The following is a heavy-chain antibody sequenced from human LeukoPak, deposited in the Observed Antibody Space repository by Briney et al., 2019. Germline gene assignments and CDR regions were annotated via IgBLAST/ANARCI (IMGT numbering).Heavy chain of an antibody. V-gene: IGHV1-2*02. CDR2: INPNSGGT. CDR3: ARDAPLGYCSSTSCYPVGWFDP. J-gene: IGHJ5*02. Sequence: GASVKVSCKASGYTFTGYYMHLVRQAPGQGLEWIGWINPNSGGTNYAQKFQGRVTMTRDTSISTAYMELSRLRSDDTAVYYCARDAPLGYCSSTSCYPVGWFDPWGQGTLVTVSS. D-gene: IGHD2-2*01. CDR1: GYTFTGYY.